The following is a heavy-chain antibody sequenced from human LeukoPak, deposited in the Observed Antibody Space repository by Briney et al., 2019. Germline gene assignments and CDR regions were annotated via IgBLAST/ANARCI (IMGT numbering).Heavy chain of an antibody. CDR3: AAEGYYYYGMDV. J-gene: IGHJ6*02. D-gene: IGHD6-19*01. V-gene: IGHV3-9*01. CDR2: ISWNSGSI. CDR1: GFTFDDYA. Sequence: PGGSLRLSCAASGFTFDDYAMHWVRQAPGKGLEWVSGISWNSGSIGYADSVKGRFTISRDNAKNSLYLQMNSLRAEDTAVYYCAAEGYYYYGMDVWGQGTTVTVSS.